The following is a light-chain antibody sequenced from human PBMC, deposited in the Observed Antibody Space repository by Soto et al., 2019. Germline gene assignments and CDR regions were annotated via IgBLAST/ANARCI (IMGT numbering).Light chain of an antibody. Sequence: EILMTQSPATLSVSPGERDTLSCRASQCVSSNLAWYQQKHGQAPRLLIYGASTRATGIPARFSGSVSGTEFTLTISSLQSEDFAVYYCQQYNNWPPLTFGGGPKVEIK. V-gene: IGKV3-15*01. CDR3: QQYNNWPPLT. J-gene: IGKJ4*02. CDR2: GAS. CDR1: QCVSSN.